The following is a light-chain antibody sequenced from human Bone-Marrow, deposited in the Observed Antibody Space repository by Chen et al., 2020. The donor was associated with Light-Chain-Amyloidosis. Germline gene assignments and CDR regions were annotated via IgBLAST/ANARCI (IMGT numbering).Light chain of an antibody. CDR3: MQSIQLPRT. V-gene: IGKV2D-29*01. CDR1: HSLLHSDGRTY. CDR2: EVS. J-gene: IGKJ1*01. Sequence: DILMTQTPLSLSVTPGQPAAISCTSSHSLLHSDGRTYLFWFLQKPGQPPQLLMYEVSTRFAGVPDKFTGSGSGTHFTLNISRVEAEDVGIYYCMQSIQLPRTFGQGTKVEIK.